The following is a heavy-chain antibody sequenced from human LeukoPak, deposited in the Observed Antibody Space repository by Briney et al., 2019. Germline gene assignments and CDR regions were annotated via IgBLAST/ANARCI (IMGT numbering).Heavy chain of an antibody. Sequence: GRSLRLSCEASGSTFSSYGIHWVRQAPGKGLEWVAVISYDGSNKYYADSVKGRFTISRDDSKNTLYLQMNSLRAEDTAVYYCAKEPHYYYDSSGYYDYWGQGTLVTVSS. CDR1: GSTFSSYG. D-gene: IGHD3-22*01. CDR2: ISYDGSNK. CDR3: AKEPHYYYDSSGYYDY. J-gene: IGHJ4*02. V-gene: IGHV3-30*18.